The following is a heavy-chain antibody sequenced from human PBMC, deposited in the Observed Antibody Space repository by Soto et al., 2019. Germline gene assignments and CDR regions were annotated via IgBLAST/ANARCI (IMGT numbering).Heavy chain of an antibody. CDR1: GDSVSSNSST. CDR3: TRGGYNWFDP. Sequence: SQTLSLTCAISGDSVSSNSSTWNWIRQSPSRGLEWLGRTYYRSKWCNDYAVSVKSRITISPDTSKNQFSLQLNSVTPEDTAIYYCTRGGYNWFDPWGQGTLVTVSS. CDR2: TYYRSKWCN. J-gene: IGHJ5*02. V-gene: IGHV6-1*01.